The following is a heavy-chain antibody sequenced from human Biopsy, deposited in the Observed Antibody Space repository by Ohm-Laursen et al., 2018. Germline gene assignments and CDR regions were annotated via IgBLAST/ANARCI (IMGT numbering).Heavy chain of an antibody. D-gene: IGHD1-26*01. V-gene: IGHV1-18*01. J-gene: IGHJ4*02. CDR2: ISVYNGNT. Sequence: SVKVSCKASGYTFGNYGISWVRQAPGQGLERMGWISVYNGNTDYPHKFQGRVTMTTDTSTSTAYMELRSLTSDDTAIYYCARNVVGRGASFFDFWGQGTSVTVSS. CDR1: GYTFGNYG. CDR3: ARNVVGRGASFFDF.